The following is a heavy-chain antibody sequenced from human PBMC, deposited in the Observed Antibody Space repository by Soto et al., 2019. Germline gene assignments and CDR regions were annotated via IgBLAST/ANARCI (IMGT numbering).Heavy chain of an antibody. J-gene: IGHJ4*02. Sequence: QVQLVQSGAEVKKPGSSVKVSCNASGGTFSSYAISWVRQAPGQGLEWMGGIIPIFGTANYAQKFQGRVTITADESTSTAYMELSSPRSEDTAVYYCARAIFGVVNPFDYWGQGTLVTVSS. CDR1: GGTFSSYA. V-gene: IGHV1-69*01. D-gene: IGHD3-3*01. CDR3: ARAIFGVVNPFDY. CDR2: IIPIFGTA.